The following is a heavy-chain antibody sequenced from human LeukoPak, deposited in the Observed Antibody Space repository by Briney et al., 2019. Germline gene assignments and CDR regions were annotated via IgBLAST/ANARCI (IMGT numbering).Heavy chain of an antibody. CDR2: ISAYNGNT. Sequence: ASVKVSCKASGYTFTSYGISWVRQAPGQGLEWMGWISAYNGNTNYAQKLQGRVTMTTDTSTSTAYMELMSLRSDDTAVYYCARDPTLGHYYDSSGFDYWGQGTLVTVSS. D-gene: IGHD3-22*01. CDR1: GYTFTSYG. CDR3: ARDPTLGHYYDSSGFDY. J-gene: IGHJ4*02. V-gene: IGHV1-18*01.